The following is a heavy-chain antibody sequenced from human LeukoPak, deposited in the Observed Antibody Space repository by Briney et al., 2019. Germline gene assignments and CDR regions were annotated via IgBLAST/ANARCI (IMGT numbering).Heavy chain of an antibody. Sequence: SETLSLTCTVSGGSISSYYWSWIRQPAGKGLEWIGRIYTSGSTNYNPSLKSRVTMSVDTSKNQFSLKLSSVTAADTAVYYCARGVLLWFGGSTAENWFDPWGQGTLVTVSS. J-gene: IGHJ5*02. V-gene: IGHV4-4*07. CDR1: GGSISSYY. CDR3: ARGVLLWFGGSTAENWFDP. CDR2: IYTSGST. D-gene: IGHD3-10*01.